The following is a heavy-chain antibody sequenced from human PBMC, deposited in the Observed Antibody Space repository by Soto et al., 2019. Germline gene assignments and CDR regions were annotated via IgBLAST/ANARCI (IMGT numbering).Heavy chain of an antibody. V-gene: IGHV1-18*01. CDR2: ISAHNGNT. CDR3: ARGRYGDY. CDR1: GYAFTTYG. J-gene: IGHJ4*02. D-gene: IGHD1-1*01. Sequence: QVHLVQSGAEVKKPGASVKVSCKGSGYAFTTYGITWVRQAPGQGLEWMGWISAHNGNTNYAQKLQGGVTVTRDTSTSTAYMELRSLRPDDTAVYYCARGRYGDYWGQGALVTVSS.